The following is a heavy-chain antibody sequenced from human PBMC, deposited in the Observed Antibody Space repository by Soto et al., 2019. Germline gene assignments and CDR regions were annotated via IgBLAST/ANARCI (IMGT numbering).Heavy chain of an antibody. J-gene: IGHJ6*01. CDR2: IGSTERTI. D-gene: IGHD3-10*01. CDR3: ARGLWFGEFPGGGFGMDV. V-gene: IGHV3-48*02. Sequence: EVQLVESGGALVQPGGSLRLSCAGSGFNFRSYSMNWVRQAPGKGLEWVSYIGSTERTIYYADSVKGRFTISRDNARKSVYLQMNSLRDADTAVYSCARGLWFGEFPGGGFGMDVWGQGTTVTVSS. CDR1: GFNFRSYS.